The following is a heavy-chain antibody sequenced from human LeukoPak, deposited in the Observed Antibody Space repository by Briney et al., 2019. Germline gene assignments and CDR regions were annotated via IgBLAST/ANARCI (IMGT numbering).Heavy chain of an antibody. D-gene: IGHD6-19*01. CDR3: ASSVAGTGGWFDP. CDR2: INSDGSST. V-gene: IGHV3-74*01. CDR1: GFTFSSYS. J-gene: IGHJ5*02. Sequence: PGGSLRLSCAASGFTFSSYSMNWVRQAPGKGLVWVSRINSDGSSTSYADSVKGRFTISRDNAKNTLYLQMNSLRAEDTAVYYCASSVAGTGGWFDPWGQGTLVTVSS.